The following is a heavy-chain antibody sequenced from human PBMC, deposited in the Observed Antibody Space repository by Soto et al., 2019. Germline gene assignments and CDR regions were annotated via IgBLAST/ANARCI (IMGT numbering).Heavy chain of an antibody. V-gene: IGHV3-21*01. J-gene: IGHJ4*02. D-gene: IGHD2-21*02. CDR2: ISSSSSYI. CDR3: ASGGDCAY. CDR1: GFTFSSYS. Sequence: EVQLVESGGGLVKPGGSLRLSCAASGFTFSSYSMNWVRQAPGKGLEWVSSISSSSSYIYYADSGKGRFTISRDNAKNSLCLQMNSLRAEDRPVYYCASGGDCAYWGQGSLVTVSS.